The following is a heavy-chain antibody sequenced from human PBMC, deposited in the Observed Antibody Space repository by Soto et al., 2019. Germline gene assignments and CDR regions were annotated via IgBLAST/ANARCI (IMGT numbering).Heavy chain of an antibody. V-gene: IGHV1-69*13. CDR3: ARGDLAAAGTFDI. CDR2: IIPIFGTA. Sequence: SVKVSCKASGDTLTVYYIHWVRQAPGQGLEWMGGIIPIFGTANYAQKFQGRVTITADESTSTAYMELSSLRSEDTAVYYCARGDLAAAGTFDIWGQGTMVTVSS. D-gene: IGHD6-13*01. CDR1: GDTLTVYY. J-gene: IGHJ3*02.